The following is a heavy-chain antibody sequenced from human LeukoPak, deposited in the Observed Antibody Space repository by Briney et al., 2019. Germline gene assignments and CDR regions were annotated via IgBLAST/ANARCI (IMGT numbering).Heavy chain of an antibody. Sequence: GGSLRLSCAASGFTFSSYAMHWVRQAPGKGLEWVAVISYDGSNKYYADSVKGRFTISRDNSKNTLYLQMNSLRAEDTAVYYCARDWEDIVVVVAATLPYYYYYMDVWGKGTTVTVSS. V-gene: IGHV3-30-3*01. J-gene: IGHJ6*03. CDR2: ISYDGSNK. CDR1: GFTFSSYA. CDR3: ARDWEDIVVVVAATLPYYYYYMDV. D-gene: IGHD2-15*01.